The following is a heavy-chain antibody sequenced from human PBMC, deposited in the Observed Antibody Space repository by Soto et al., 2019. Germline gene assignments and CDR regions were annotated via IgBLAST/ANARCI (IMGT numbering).Heavy chain of an antibody. CDR2: IKSKTDGGTA. D-gene: IGHD3-9*01. V-gene: IGHV3-15*01. CDR3: TSGIYYDILTGYHNVAY. Sequence: PXGPLRLSCAASGFNLSPPWMTWVRQAAGKGLDWVGRIKSKTDGGTADYAAPVKGRATISRDDSKNTVYLQMNSLKTEDTAVYYCTSGIYYDILTGYHNVAYWGQGALVTVSS. J-gene: IGHJ4*02. CDR1: GFNLSPPW.